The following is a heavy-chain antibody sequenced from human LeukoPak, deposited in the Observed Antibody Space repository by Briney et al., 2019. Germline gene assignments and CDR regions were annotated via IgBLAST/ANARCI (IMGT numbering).Heavy chain of an antibody. CDR3: VRTPLGNYYLNGMDV. CDR2: IYSGGST. D-gene: IGHD3-10*01. Sequence: GGSLRLSCAASGFTFSDFYMTWVRQAPGKGLEWVSVIYSGGSTHYADSVKGRFTISRDNSKNTLSLQMNSLRVEDTAVYYCVRTPLGNYYLNGMDVWGQGTTVTVSS. J-gene: IGHJ6*02. V-gene: IGHV3-66*01. CDR1: GFTFSDFY.